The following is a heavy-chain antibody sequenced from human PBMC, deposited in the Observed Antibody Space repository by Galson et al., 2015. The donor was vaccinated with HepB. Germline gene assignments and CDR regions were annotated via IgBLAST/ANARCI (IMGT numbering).Heavy chain of an antibody. D-gene: IGHD4-17*01. J-gene: IGHJ4*02. CDR3: ARGAWGDGDDGFYFDY. V-gene: IGHV4-39*07. Sequence: SETLSLTCTVSSGPISSSDYYWGWVRQPPGKDLEWIGNLYYGGITSYNPSLKSRVTISVDTSKTQFSLKLTSVTAADTAVHYCARGAWGDGDDGFYFDYWGQGTLVTGSA. CDR1: SGPISSSDYY. CDR2: LYYGGIT.